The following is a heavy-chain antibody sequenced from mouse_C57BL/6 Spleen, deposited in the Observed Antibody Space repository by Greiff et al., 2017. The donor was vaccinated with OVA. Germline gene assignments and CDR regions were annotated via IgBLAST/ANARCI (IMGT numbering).Heavy chain of an antibody. CDR1: GYTFTSYW. CDR2: IYPGSGST. CDR3: ARGLATVVATPFAY. J-gene: IGHJ3*01. Sequence: QVQLKQPGAELVKPGASVKMSCKASGYTFTSYWITWVKQRPGQGLEWIGDIYPGSGSTNYNEKFKSKATLTVDTSSSTAYMQLSSLTSEDSAVYYCARGLATVVATPFAYWGQGTLVTVSA. V-gene: IGHV1-55*01. D-gene: IGHD1-1*01.